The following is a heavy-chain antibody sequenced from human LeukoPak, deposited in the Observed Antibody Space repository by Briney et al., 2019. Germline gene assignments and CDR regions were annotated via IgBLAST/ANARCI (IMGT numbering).Heavy chain of an antibody. J-gene: IGHJ4*02. V-gene: IGHV4-34*01. CDR3: ARDPDGYYFDY. CDR1: GGSFSGYY. Sequence: PSETLSLTCAVYGGSFSGYYWSWIRQPPGKGLEWIGEINHSGSTNYNPSLKSRVTISLDTSKNQFSLKLSSVTAADTAVYYCARDPDGYYFDYWGQGTLVTVSS. D-gene: IGHD2-21*02. CDR2: INHSGST.